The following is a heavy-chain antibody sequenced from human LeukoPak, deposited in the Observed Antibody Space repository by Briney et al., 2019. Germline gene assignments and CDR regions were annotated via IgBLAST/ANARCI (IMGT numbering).Heavy chain of an antibody. CDR3: ARDQTFYFDSSGPHLEF. V-gene: IGHV1-18*01. CDR1: GYTFTSFG. CDR2: ISAYNGNT. J-gene: IGHJ4*02. D-gene: IGHD3-22*01. Sequence: ASVKVSCKASGYTFTSFGISWVRQAPGQGLEWMGWISAYNGNTKYAQRFQGRLTLTTDASTSTAYMELRSLRSDDTAMYYCARDQTFYFDSSGPHLEFGGQGPLVTVSS.